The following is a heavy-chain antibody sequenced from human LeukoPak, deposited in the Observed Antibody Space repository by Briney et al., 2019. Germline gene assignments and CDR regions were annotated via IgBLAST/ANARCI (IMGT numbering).Heavy chain of an antibody. CDR2: IYTSGST. CDR3: ARIMAGSFDY. Sequence: PSETLSLTRTVSGGSISSGSYYWSWIRQPAGKGLEWIGRIYTSGSTNYNPSLKSRVTISVDTSKNQFSLKLSSVTAADTAVYYCARIMAGSFDYWGQGTLVTVSS. J-gene: IGHJ4*02. V-gene: IGHV4-61*02. D-gene: IGHD6-19*01. CDR1: GGSISSGSYY.